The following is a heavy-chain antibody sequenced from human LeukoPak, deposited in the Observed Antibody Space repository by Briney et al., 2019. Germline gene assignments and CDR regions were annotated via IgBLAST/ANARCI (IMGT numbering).Heavy chain of an antibody. CDR2: ISWDGGST. CDR1: GFTFDDYA. V-gene: IGHV3-43D*04. D-gene: IGHD3-10*01. Sequence: GGSLRLSCAASGFTFDDYAVHWVRQAPGQGLEWVSLISWDGGSTYYADSVKGRFTISRDNSKNSLYLQMNSLRAEDTALYYCAKDFYYYGSGSLDYWGQGTLVTVSS. CDR3: AKDFYYYGSGSLDY. J-gene: IGHJ4*02.